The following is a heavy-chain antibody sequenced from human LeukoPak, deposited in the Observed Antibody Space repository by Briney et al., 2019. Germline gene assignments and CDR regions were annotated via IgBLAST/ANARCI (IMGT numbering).Heavy chain of an antibody. D-gene: IGHD1-14*01. CDR1: GGSISSSSYY. CDR3: ARAPGGNPTTHYFDY. V-gene: IGHV4-39*07. J-gene: IGHJ4*02. CDR2: IYYGGST. Sequence: SETLSLTCTVSGGSISSSSYYWGWIRQPPGKGLEWIGSIYYGGSTYYNPSLKSRVTISVDTSKNQFSLKLSSVTAADTAVYYCARAPGGNPTTHYFDYWGQGTLVTVSS.